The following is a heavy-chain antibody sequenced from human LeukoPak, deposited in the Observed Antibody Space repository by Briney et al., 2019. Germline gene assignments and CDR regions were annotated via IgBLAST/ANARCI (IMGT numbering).Heavy chain of an antibody. V-gene: IGHV3-9*01. CDR1: GFTFDDYA. J-gene: IGHJ4*02. Sequence: GGSLRLSCAASGFTFDDYAMHWVRQAPGKGLEWVSGISWNSGSIGYADSVKGRFTISRDNAKNSLYLQMNSLRAEDAALYYCAKDTSVWFGELGYFDYWGQGTLVTVSS. CDR2: ISWNSGSI. D-gene: IGHD3-10*01. CDR3: AKDTSVWFGELGYFDY.